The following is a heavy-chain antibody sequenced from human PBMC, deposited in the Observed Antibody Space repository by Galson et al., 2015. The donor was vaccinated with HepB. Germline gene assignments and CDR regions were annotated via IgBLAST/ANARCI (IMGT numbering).Heavy chain of an antibody. CDR3: VKGSDCSSTSCSWHFDY. J-gene: IGHJ4*02. D-gene: IGHD2-2*01. CDR1: EFTFSSYA. Sequence: SLRLSCAASEFTFSSYAMHWVRQAPGKGLEYVSAISSNGGSTYYADSVKGRFTISRDNSKNTLYLQMSSLRAEDTAVYCCVKGSDCSSTSCSWHFDYWGQGTLVTVSS. V-gene: IGHV3-64D*06. CDR2: ISSNGGST.